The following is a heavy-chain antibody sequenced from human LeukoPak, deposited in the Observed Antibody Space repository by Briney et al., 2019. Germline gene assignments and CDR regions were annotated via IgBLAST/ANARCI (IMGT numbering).Heavy chain of an antibody. D-gene: IGHD4-23*01. CDR3: ARFYGGNSGMLPRATFDI. V-gene: IGHV4-34*09. CDR1: GGSFSGYY. J-gene: IGHJ3*02. Sequence: SETLSLTCAVYGGSFSGYYWSWIRQPPGKGLEWIGEINHSGSTYYNPSLRSRVTISVDMSKNQFSLKLNSVTAADTAVYYCARFYGGNSGMLPRATFDIWGQGTMVTVSS. CDR2: INHSGST.